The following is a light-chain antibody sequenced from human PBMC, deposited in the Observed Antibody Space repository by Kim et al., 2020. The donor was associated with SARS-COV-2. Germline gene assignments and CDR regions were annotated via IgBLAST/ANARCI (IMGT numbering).Light chain of an antibody. Sequence: RQAATLTCTGNSKKVGNQGAAWLQQHQGHPPKLLSYRNNNRPSGISERLSASRSGNTASLTITGLQPEDEADYYGSAWDSSLTHVVFGGGTQLTVL. CDR3: SAWDSSLTHVV. CDR2: RNN. CDR1: SKKVGNQG. V-gene: IGLV10-54*01. J-gene: IGLJ2*01.